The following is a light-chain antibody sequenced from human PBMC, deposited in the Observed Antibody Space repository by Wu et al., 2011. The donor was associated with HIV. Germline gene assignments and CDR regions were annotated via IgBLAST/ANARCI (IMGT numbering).Light chain of an antibody. CDR2: DAS. V-gene: IGKV3D-15*01. CDR1: QSVGSL. Sequence: EIVMTQSPVTLSVSPGERATLSCRASQSVGSLLAWYQQKPGQAPRLLIYDASNRATGIPARFSGSGSGTDFTLTISSLQPEDVATYYCQKYKHCPWTFGQGTKVEMK. J-gene: IGKJ1*01. CDR3: QKYKHCPWT.